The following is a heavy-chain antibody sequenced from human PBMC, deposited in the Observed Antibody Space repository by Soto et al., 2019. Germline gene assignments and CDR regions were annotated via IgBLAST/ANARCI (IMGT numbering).Heavy chain of an antibody. CDR3: AKGGLYGSGSYYTAGSYYYYGMDV. J-gene: IGHJ6*02. CDR1: GFTFSNYA. CDR2: ISGSGGST. D-gene: IGHD3-10*01. V-gene: IGHV3-23*01. Sequence: PGGSLRLSCAASGFTFSNYAMSWVRRSPGKGLEWVSAISGSGGSTYYADSVKGRFTISRDNSKNTLYLQMNSLRAEDTAIYYCAKGGLYGSGSYYTAGSYYYYGMDVWGQGTTVTVSS.